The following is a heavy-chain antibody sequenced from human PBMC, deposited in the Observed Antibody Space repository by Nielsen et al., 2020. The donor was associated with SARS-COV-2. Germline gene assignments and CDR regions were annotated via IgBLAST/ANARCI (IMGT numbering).Heavy chain of an antibody. Sequence: GESLKISCAASGFTFSSYSMNWVRQAPGKGLEWVSSISSSSSYIYYADSVEGRFTISRDNSKNILDLHMNSLRAEDTAVYYCVRDKDSTTENLRMDVWGQGTTVTVSS. V-gene: IGHV3-21*04. CDR1: GFTFSSYS. D-gene: IGHD4-17*01. CDR3: VRDKDSTTENLRMDV. CDR2: ISSSSSYI. J-gene: IGHJ6*02.